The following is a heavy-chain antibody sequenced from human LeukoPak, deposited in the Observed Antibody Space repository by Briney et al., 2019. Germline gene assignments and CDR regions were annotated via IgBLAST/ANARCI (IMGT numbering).Heavy chain of an antibody. V-gene: IGHV1-69*05. Sequence: SSVKVSCKASGGTFSSYAISWVRQAPGQGLEWMGRIIPIFGTANYAQKFQGRVTITTDESTSTAYMELSSLRSEDTAVYYCARDIQDPWDYYDSSGYTLDYWGQGTLVTVSS. D-gene: IGHD3-22*01. CDR1: GGTFSSYA. CDR3: ARDIQDPWDYYDSSGYTLDY. J-gene: IGHJ4*02. CDR2: IIPIFGTA.